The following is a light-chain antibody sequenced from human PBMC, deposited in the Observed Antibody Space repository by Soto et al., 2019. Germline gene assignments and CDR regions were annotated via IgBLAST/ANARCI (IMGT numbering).Light chain of an antibody. CDR2: LNSDGSH. CDR3: QTWGTGIEV. V-gene: IGLV4-69*01. Sequence: QSVLTQSPSASASLGASVKLTCTLSSGHSSYTIAWHQQQPEKGPRYLMTLNSDGSHSKGDGIPDRFSGSSSGAARYLSISSLQSEDEADYYCQTWGTGIEVFGGGTKLTVL. CDR1: SGHSSYT. J-gene: IGLJ3*02.